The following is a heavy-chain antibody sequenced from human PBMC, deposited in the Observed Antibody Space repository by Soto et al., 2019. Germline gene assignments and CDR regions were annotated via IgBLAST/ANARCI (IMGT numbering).Heavy chain of an antibody. J-gene: IGHJ5*01. V-gene: IGHV3-74*01. Sequence: EVQLVESGGGLVQPGGSLRLSCAASGFTFFAYWIHWVRQVPGKGLVWVSRINSDGSHTSYADSVKGRFTISRDNSKNKGYLQLNSMTAEDKAVYYCAKEGDYGDDAGDHWFDYWGQGSLVTVSS. CDR2: INSDGSHT. CDR3: AKEGDYGDDAGDHWFDY. D-gene: IGHD4-17*01. CDR1: GFTFFAYW.